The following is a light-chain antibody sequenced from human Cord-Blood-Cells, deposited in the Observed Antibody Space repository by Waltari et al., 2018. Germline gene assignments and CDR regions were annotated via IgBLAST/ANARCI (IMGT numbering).Light chain of an antibody. CDR2: AAS. J-gene: IGKJ4*01. CDR3: QQSYGTPLT. CDR1: QSIRSY. Sequence: DIQMTQSPSSLSASVGDRVTITCRASQSIRSYLNWYQQKPGKAPKLLIYAASSLQSGVPSRFSGRGSGTDFTLTTSSLQPEDFATYYFQQSYGTPLTFGEGTTIEIK. V-gene: IGKV1-39*01.